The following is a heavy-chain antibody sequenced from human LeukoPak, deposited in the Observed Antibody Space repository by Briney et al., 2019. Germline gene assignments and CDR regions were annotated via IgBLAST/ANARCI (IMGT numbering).Heavy chain of an antibody. CDR1: GGSISSGSYY. V-gene: IGHV4-61*02. D-gene: IGHD2-2*01. CDR3: ARGGVPAAPPI. Sequence: SETLSLTCTVSGGSISSGSYYWSWIRQPAGKGLEWIGRIYTSGSTNYNPSLKSRVTISVDTSKNQFSLKLSSVTAADTAVYYCARGGVPAAPPIWGQGTMVTVSS. CDR2: IYTSGST. J-gene: IGHJ3*02.